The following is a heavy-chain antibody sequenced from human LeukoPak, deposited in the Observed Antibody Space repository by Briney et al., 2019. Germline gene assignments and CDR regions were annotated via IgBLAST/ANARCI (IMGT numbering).Heavy chain of an antibody. CDR1: GFTFSSYG. J-gene: IGHJ5*02. V-gene: IGHV3-30*03. Sequence: GGSLRLSCAASGFTFSSYGMHWVRQAPGKGLEWVVVISYDGSNKYYADSVKGRFTISRDNSKNTLYLQMNSLRAEDTAVYYCAIASTTSSFDPWGQGTLVTVSS. CDR3: AIASTTSSFDP. D-gene: IGHD2/OR15-2a*01. CDR2: ISYDGSNK.